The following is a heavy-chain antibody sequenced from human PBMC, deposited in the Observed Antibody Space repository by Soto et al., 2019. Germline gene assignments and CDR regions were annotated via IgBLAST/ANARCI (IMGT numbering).Heavy chain of an antibody. CDR2: ICYSGST. D-gene: IGHD3-22*01. J-gene: IGHJ4*02. Sequence: QVQLQESGPGLVKPSETLSLTCTVSGVSISSYYWSWIRQPPGKGLEWIGYICYSGSTNYNPSLRSRVTLSVDTSKNQFSLKLSSVTAADTAVYYCARSRGGYFDYWGQGTLVTVSS. CDR1: GVSISSYY. V-gene: IGHV4-59*01. CDR3: ARSRGGYFDY.